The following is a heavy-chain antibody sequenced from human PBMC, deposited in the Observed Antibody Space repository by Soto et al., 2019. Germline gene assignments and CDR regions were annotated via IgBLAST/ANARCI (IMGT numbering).Heavy chain of an antibody. CDR1: SGSVSSHSYY. Sequence: QVQLQESGPGLVRPSETLSLTCTVSSGSVSSHSYYWSWIRQPPGKGLEWIGYIYYSGSTYYNPSLKSQVTISVDTSKNQFSLELRSVTAADTAVYYCARTYCSSASCYGLYYFGMDVWGQGTTVIVSS. CDR3: ARTYCSSASCYGLYYFGMDV. V-gene: IGHV4-61*01. D-gene: IGHD2-2*01. J-gene: IGHJ6*02. CDR2: IYYSGST.